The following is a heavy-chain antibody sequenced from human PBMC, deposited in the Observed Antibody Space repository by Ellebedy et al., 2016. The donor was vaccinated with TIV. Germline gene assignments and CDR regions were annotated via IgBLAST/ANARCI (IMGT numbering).Heavy chain of an antibody. D-gene: IGHD3-9*01. CDR2: IDHSGST. J-gene: IGHJ6*02. CDR1: GGAISSGTYY. CDR3: ARDAYDTLTGWSEGMDV. V-gene: IGHV4-31*03. Sequence: MPSETLSLTCTVSGGAISSGTYYWTWVRQHPGKGLEWIGYIDHSGSTFYSPSLNSRGTISVDTSKNQFSLKLSSVTAADTAVYYCARDAYDTLTGWSEGMDVWGQGTTVTVSS.